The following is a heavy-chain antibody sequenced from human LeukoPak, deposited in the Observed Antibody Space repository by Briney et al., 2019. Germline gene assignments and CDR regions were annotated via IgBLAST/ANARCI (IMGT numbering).Heavy chain of an antibody. Sequence: SETLSLTCTVSGGSISSYYCSWIRQPAGKGLEWIGRIYTSGSTNYNPSLKSRVTISVDKSKNQFSLKLSSVTATDTAMYYCARDSGAMVVFDYWGQGTLVTVSS. D-gene: IGHD5-18*01. CDR1: GGSISSYY. CDR2: IYTSGST. CDR3: ARDSGAMVVFDY. V-gene: IGHV4-4*07. J-gene: IGHJ4*02.